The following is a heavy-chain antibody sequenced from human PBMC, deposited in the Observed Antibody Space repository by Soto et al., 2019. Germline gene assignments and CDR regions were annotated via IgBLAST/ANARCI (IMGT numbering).Heavy chain of an antibody. D-gene: IGHD3-10*01. Sequence: QLQLQESGPGLVKPSETLSLTCTVSGGSISSSSYYWGWIRQPPGKGLEWIGSIYYSGSTYYNPSLKSRVTISVDTSKNQFSLKLSSVTAADTAVYYCARQVLLWFGETDRWFDPWGQGTLVTVSS. V-gene: IGHV4-39*01. CDR2: IYYSGST. CDR3: ARQVLLWFGETDRWFDP. J-gene: IGHJ5*02. CDR1: GGSISSSSYY.